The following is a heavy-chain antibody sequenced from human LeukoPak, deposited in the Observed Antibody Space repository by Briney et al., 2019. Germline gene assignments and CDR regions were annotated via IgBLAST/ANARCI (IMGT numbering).Heavy chain of an antibody. CDR1: GFTFSSYW. CDR2: ISGSGRST. J-gene: IGHJ4*02. V-gene: IGHV3-23*01. Sequence: GGSLRLSCAASGFTFSSYWMHWVRQAPGKGLEWVSAISGSGRSTYYADSVKGRFTISRDDSKNTLYLQMNSLRVEDTAVYYCAKPYSGWTSFDYWGQGTLVTVSS. CDR3: AKPYSGWTSFDY. D-gene: IGHD6-19*01.